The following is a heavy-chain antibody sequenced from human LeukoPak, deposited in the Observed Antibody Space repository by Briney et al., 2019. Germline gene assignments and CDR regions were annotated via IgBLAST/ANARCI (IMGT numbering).Heavy chain of an antibody. CDR1: GYTFTGYY. Sequence: ASVKVSCKASGYTFTGYYMHWVRQAPGQGLEWMGRINPNSGGTNYAQKFQGRVTMTRDTSISTAYMELSRLRSDDTAVYYCARGSYGYSGSNYRLDYWGQGTLVTVSS. J-gene: IGHJ4*02. CDR2: INPNSGGT. CDR3: ARGSYGYSGSNYRLDY. V-gene: IGHV1-2*06. D-gene: IGHD1-26*01.